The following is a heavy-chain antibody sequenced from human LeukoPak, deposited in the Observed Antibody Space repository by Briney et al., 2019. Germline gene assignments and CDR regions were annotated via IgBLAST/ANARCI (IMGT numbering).Heavy chain of an antibody. V-gene: IGHV1-2*02. CDR1: GYTFTGYY. CDR3: ASFEGIAAAGRGPFDY. J-gene: IGHJ4*02. CDR2: INPNSGGT. Sequence: ASVKVSCKASGYTFTGYYMHWVRQAPGQGLEWMGWINPNSGGTNYAQKFQGRVTMTRDTSISTAYMELSRLRSDDTAVYYCASFEGIAAAGRGPFDYWGQGTLVTVSS. D-gene: IGHD6-13*01.